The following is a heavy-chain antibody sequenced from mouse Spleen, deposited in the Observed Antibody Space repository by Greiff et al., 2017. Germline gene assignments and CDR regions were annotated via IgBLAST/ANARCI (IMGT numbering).Heavy chain of an antibody. J-gene: IGHJ4*01. CDR3: TRQDGYYVNYAMDY. CDR1: GFTFSNYW. V-gene: IGHV6-6*02. CDR2: IRLKSNNYAT. Sequence: EVKLVESGGGLVQPGGSMKLSCVASGFTFSNYWMNWVRQSPEKGLEWVAEIRLKSNNYATHYAESVKGRFTISRDDSKSSVYLQMNNLRAEDTGIYYCTRQDGYYVNYAMDYWGQGTSVTVSS. D-gene: IGHD2-3*01.